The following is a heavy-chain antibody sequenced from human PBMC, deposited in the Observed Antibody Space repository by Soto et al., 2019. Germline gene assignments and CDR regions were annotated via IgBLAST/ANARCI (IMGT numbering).Heavy chain of an antibody. CDR2: IIPIFGTA. J-gene: IGHJ4*02. CDR3: ARAILPPITMIVANYFDY. CDR1: GGTFSSYA. Sequence: ASVKVSCKASGGTFSSYAISWVRQAPGQGLEWMGGIIPIFGTANYAQKFQGRVTITADESTSTAYMELSSLRSEDTAVYYCARAILPPITMIVANYFDYWGQGTLVTVSS. D-gene: IGHD3-22*01. V-gene: IGHV1-69*13.